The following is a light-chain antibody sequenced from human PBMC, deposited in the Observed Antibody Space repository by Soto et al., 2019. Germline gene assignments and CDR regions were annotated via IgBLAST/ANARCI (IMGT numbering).Light chain of an antibody. CDR1: SSDVGGYNY. V-gene: IGLV2-8*01. Sequence: HSALTQPPSASGSPGQSVTISCTGTSSDVGGYNYVSWYQQYPGRAPKLMIYEVTKRPSGVPDRFSGSKSGNTASLTVSGLLAEDEADYYCSSYAASNNFYFVFGGGTKVTVL. J-gene: IGLJ3*02. CDR3: SSYAASNNFYFV. CDR2: EVT.